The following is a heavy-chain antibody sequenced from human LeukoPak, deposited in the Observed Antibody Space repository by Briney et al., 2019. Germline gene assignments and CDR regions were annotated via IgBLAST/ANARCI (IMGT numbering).Heavy chain of an antibody. CDR1: GFTFSSYA. V-gene: IGHV3-23*01. CDR3: AGDYGDSMDYFDY. Sequence: PGGSLRLSCAASGFTFSSYAMSWVRQAPGKGLEWVSAISGSGGSTYYADSVKGRFTISRDNSKNTLYLQMNSLRAEDTAVYYCAGDYGDSMDYFDYWGQGTLVTVSS. CDR2: ISGSGGST. D-gene: IGHD4-17*01. J-gene: IGHJ4*02.